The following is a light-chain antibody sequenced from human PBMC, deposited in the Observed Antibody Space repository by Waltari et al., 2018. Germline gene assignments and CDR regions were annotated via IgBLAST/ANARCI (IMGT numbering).Light chain of an antibody. CDR3: QAWDSSSDSYV. Sequence: SYELTQPPSVSVSAGQTASITCSGAKLGHKFVCWFQQRPGQSPVLVIYQDKKRPSGIPQRFSGSNYGNTATLAISGTQPLDEADYYCQAWDSSSDSYVFGSGTKVTV. J-gene: IGLJ1*01. CDR1: KLGHKF. V-gene: IGLV3-1*01. CDR2: QDK.